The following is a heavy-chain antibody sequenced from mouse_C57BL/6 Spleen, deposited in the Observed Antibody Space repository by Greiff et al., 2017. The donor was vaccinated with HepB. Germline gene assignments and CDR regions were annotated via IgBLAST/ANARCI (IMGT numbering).Heavy chain of an antibody. CDR3: ARGSTRVVGLRFAD. D-gene: IGHD1-1*01. V-gene: IGHV14-4*01. CDR1: GFTIKDDY. CDR2: IDPDNGYT. Sequence: EVQLQQSGAELVRPGASVKLSCTASGFTIKDDYMHWVKQRPEQGLEWIGWIDPDNGYTEYASKFQGKATITADTSSNTAYLQLSSLTSEDTAVYCCARGSTRVVGLRFADWGQGTLVTVSA. J-gene: IGHJ3*01.